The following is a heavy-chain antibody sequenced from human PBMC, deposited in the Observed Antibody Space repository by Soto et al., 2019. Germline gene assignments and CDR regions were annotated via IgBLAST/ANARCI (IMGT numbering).Heavy chain of an antibody. CDR3: ARGYYDSSGPFDY. V-gene: IGHV1-18*01. CDR2: LSTYNGNT. CDR1: GYTLTSHG. J-gene: IGHJ4*02. D-gene: IGHD3-22*01. Sequence: QVQLVQSGAEVKKPGASVKVSCKASGYTLTSHGISWVRQAPGQGLEWMGWLSTYNGNTKYAQKFQERVXXTXDXXTNTAHMELRSLRSDDTAMYYCARGYYDSSGPFDYWGQGTLVTVSS.